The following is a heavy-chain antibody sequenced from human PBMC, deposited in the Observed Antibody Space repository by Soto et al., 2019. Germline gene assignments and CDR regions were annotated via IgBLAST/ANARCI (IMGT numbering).Heavy chain of an antibody. Sequence: ASVTVSCKASVYTFSKYDVSWVRPDPGQGLEWLGLISPNSGRASYSEKFQGRVTMSTDTPTTTAYLELRSLRSDDTAVYYCVRQYFDFWTDYPDFDYWGQGTLVTVSS. J-gene: IGHJ4*02. CDR2: ISPNSGRA. CDR3: VRQYFDFWTDYPDFDY. D-gene: IGHD3-3*01. CDR1: VYTFSKYD. V-gene: IGHV1-18*04.